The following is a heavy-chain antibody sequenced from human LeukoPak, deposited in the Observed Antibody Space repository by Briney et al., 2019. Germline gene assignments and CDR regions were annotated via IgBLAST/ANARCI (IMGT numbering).Heavy chain of an antibody. Sequence: GGSLRLSCAASGFTFSGSAMHWVRQASGKGLEWVGRIRSKANSYATAYAASVKGRFTISRDDSKNTAYLQMNSLKTEDTAVYYCTRRPLSGNYIDYWGQGTLVTASS. J-gene: IGHJ4*02. CDR2: IRSKANSYAT. D-gene: IGHD3-10*01. CDR3: TRRPLSGNYIDY. V-gene: IGHV3-73*01. CDR1: GFTFSGSA.